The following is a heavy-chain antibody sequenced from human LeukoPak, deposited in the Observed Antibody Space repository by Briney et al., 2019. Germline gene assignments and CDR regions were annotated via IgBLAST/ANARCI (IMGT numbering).Heavy chain of an antibody. V-gene: IGHV3-74*01. CDR1: GFSLSGYW. CDR2: NNGDGSTT. Sequence: GGSLRLSCVASGFSLSGYWMYWVRQAPGKGLMYISRNNGDGSTTNYADVVKGRFAMSRDNVKNTLYLQMNSLRVEDTAVYYCAKTRPLDSSSWSHGDYWGQGTLVTVSS. CDR3: AKTRPLDSSSWSHGDY. J-gene: IGHJ4*02. D-gene: IGHD6-13*01.